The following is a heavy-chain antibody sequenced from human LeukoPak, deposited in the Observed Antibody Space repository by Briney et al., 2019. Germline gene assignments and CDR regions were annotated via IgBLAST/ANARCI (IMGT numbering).Heavy chain of an antibody. J-gene: IGHJ5*02. V-gene: IGHV4-34*01. CDR1: GGSFTTYY. D-gene: IGHD6-13*01. CDR2: INHTGTT. Sequence: PSETLSLTCAVYGGSFTTYYWNWIRQSPGKGLEWIGEINHTGTTNYNPSLKGRFTISVDTSKNQFSLKLSSVTAADTAVYYCARERSSWYEEGPLFDPWGQGTLVTVSS. CDR3: ARERSSWYEEGPLFDP.